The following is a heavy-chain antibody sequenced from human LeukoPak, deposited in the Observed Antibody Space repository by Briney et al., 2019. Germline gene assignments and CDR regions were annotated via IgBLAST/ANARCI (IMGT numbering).Heavy chain of an antibody. CDR2: IHYDGSNK. CDR1: GFTFSNYG. V-gene: IGHV3-30*02. Sequence: GGSLRLSCAASGFTFSNYGMHWVRQAPGKGLEWVAFIHYDGSNKYYADSVKGRFTVSRDNSKNTLYPQMNSLRAEDTAVYYCSNADLTYAQPAYLDYWGQGTLVTVSS. CDR3: SNADLTYAQPAYLDY. J-gene: IGHJ4*02. D-gene: IGHD1-14*01.